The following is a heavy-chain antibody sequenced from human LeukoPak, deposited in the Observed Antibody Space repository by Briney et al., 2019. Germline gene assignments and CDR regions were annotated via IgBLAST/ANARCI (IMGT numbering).Heavy chain of an antibody. J-gene: IGHJ4*02. CDR1: GYTFTSYG. Sequence: ASVKVSCKASGYTFTSYGISWVRQAPGQGLEWMGWISAYNGNTNYAQKLQGRVTMTTDTSTSTAYIELRSLRSDDTAVYYCARNTYYDILTSSTPADYWGQGTLVTVSS. CDR3: ARNTYYDILTSSTPADY. CDR2: ISAYNGNT. D-gene: IGHD3-9*01. V-gene: IGHV1-18*01.